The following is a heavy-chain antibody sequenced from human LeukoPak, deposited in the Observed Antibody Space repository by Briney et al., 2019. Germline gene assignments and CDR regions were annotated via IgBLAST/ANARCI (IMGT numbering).Heavy chain of an antibody. CDR3: AKDEVELAVAGTPAY. CDR2: ISGSGGST. V-gene: IGHV3-23*01. CDR1: GFTFSSYA. Sequence: PGGSLRLSCAASGFTFSSYAMSWVRQAPGKGLEWVSAISGSGGSTYYADSVKGRFTISRDNSKSTLYLQMDSLRAEDTAVYYCAKDEVELAVAGTPAYWGQGTLVTVSS. D-gene: IGHD6-19*01. J-gene: IGHJ4*02.